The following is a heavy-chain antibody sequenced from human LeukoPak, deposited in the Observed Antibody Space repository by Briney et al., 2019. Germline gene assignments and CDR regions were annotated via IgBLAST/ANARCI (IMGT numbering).Heavy chain of an antibody. Sequence: GGSLRLPCAASGFTFSSYSMNWVRQAPGKGLEWVSSISSSSSYIYYADSVKGRFTISRDNAKNSLYLQMNSLRAEDTAVYYCARAPTSSSWFRWYFDLWGRGTLVTVSS. CDR2: ISSSSSYI. CDR1: GFTFSSYS. CDR3: ARAPTSSSWFRWYFDL. V-gene: IGHV3-21*01. J-gene: IGHJ2*01. D-gene: IGHD6-13*01.